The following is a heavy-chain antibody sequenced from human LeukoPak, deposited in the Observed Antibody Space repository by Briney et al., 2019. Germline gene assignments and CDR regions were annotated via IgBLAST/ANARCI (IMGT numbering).Heavy chain of an antibody. CDR1: GFNFRDYA. D-gene: IGHD6-19*01. CDR2: IYSGGST. J-gene: IGHJ4*02. Sequence: GGSLRLSCAASGFNFRDYAMSWVRQAPGKGLEWVSVIYSGGSTYYADSVKGRFTISRDSSKNTLYLQMNSLRAEDTAVYYCARGRGSGWPFDYWGQGTLVTVSS. V-gene: IGHV3-66*01. CDR3: ARGRGSGWPFDY.